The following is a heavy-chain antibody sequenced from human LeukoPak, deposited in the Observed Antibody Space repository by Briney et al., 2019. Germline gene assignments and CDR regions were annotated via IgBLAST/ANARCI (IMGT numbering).Heavy chain of an antibody. CDR1: GFTFSSYA. D-gene: IGHD6-19*01. V-gene: IGHV3-30-3*01. J-gene: IGHJ5*02. Sequence: GGSLRLSCAASGFTFSSYAMHWVRQAPGKGLEWVAVISYDGSNKYYADSAKGRFTISRDNSKNTLYLQMNSLRAEDTAVYYCARGIAVAGTSRFDPWGQGTLVTVSS. CDR3: ARGIAVAGTSRFDP. CDR2: ISYDGSNK.